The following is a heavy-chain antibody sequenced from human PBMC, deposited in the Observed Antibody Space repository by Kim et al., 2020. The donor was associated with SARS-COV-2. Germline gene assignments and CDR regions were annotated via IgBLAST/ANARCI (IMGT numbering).Heavy chain of an antibody. D-gene: IGHD2-21*02. Sequence: SETLSLTCSVSGASITAYHWNWIRQPPGKGLEWIGFTHYAGGVFYSPSHKNRLTLSVDTSKNQFSLRLNSVTPADTAVYYCARWGRNEVTSIDAFDIWGQGTMVSVSS. V-gene: IGHV4-59*01. CDR2: THYAGGV. CDR3: ARWGRNEVTSIDAFDI. J-gene: IGHJ3*02. CDR1: GASITAYH.